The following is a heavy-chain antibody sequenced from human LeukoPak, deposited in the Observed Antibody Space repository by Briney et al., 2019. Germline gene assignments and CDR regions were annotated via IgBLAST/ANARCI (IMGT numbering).Heavy chain of an antibody. CDR2: ISYDGSNK. V-gene: IGHV3-30*18. CDR3: AKEGYYYDSSGYNYYYGMDV. CDR1: GFTFSSYG. Sequence: GGSLRLSCAASGFTFSSYGMHWVRQAPGQGLEWVGVISYDGSNKYYADSVKGRFTISRDNSKNTLYLQMNSLRAEDTAVYYCAKEGYYYDSSGYNYYYGMDVWGQGTTVTVSS. D-gene: IGHD3-22*01. J-gene: IGHJ6*02.